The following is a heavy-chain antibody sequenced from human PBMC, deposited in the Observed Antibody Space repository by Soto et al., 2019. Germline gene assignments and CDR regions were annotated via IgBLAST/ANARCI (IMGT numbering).Heavy chain of an antibody. D-gene: IGHD5-12*01. CDR1: GFTFSSYS. Sequence: PGGSLRLSCAASGFTFSSYSMNWVRQAPGKGLEWVSSISSSSSYIYYADSVKGRFTISRDNAKNSLYLQMNSLRAEDTAVYYCARDAEAYSGYAYDAFDIWGQGTMVTVSS. CDR3: ARDAEAYSGYAYDAFDI. V-gene: IGHV3-21*01. J-gene: IGHJ3*02. CDR2: ISSSSSYI.